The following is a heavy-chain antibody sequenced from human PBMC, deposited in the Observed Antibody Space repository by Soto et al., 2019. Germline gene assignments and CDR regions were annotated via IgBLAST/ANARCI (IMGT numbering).Heavy chain of an antibody. CDR3: AKGMLTGYIRTAFDI. D-gene: IGHD3-16*01. Sequence: VGSLRLSCAASGFTLSSYGMHWVRQAPGKGLEWVAIISNDGSTENYAVSVKGRFTVSRDNSKNTLYLEMNSLRAEDTAVYYCAKGMLTGYIRTAFDIWGQGTMVTVSS. J-gene: IGHJ3*02. CDR2: ISNDGSTE. CDR1: GFTLSSYG. V-gene: IGHV3-30*18.